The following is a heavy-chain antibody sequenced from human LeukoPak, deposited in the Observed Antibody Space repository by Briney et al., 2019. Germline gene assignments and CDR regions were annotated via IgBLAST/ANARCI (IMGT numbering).Heavy chain of an antibody. CDR1: GFTFDDYA. CDR2: ISWNSGSI. V-gene: IGHV3-9*01. CDR3: AKSASGSSGLLDY. Sequence: PGGSLRLSCAASGFTFDDYAMHWVRQAPGKGLEWVSGISWNSGSIGYADSVKGRFTISRDNAKNSLYLQMNSLRAEDTALYYCAKSASGSSGLLDYWGQGTLVTVSS. D-gene: IGHD3-22*01. J-gene: IGHJ4*02.